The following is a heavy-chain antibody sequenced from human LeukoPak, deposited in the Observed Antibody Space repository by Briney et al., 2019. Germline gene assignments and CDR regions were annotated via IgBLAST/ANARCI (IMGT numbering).Heavy chain of an antibody. D-gene: IGHD6-13*01. Sequence: GRSLRLSCAASRLTFSSSAMHWVRQAPGKGLEWVAVISYDGSNKYYADSVKGRFTISRDNSKNTLYLQMNSLRAEDTAVYYCARDRDGGKYSSSWYSHSGLDYWGQGTLVTVSS. J-gene: IGHJ4*02. CDR2: ISYDGSNK. CDR1: RLTFSSSA. CDR3: ARDRDGGKYSSSWYSHSGLDY. V-gene: IGHV3-30-3*01.